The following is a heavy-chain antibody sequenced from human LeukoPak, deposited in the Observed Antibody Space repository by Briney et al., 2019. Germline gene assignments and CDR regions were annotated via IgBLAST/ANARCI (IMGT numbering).Heavy chain of an antibody. CDR2: IYYSGST. Sequence: SETLSLTCTVSGGSISSYYWSWIRQPPGKGREGIGYIYYSGSTNYNPSLKSRVPISVDTSKNQFSLKLSSVTAADTAVYYCASTMVRGVIITYFDYWGQGTLVTVSS. J-gene: IGHJ4*02. CDR3: ASTMVRGVIITYFDY. D-gene: IGHD3-10*01. CDR1: GGSISSYY. V-gene: IGHV4-59*01.